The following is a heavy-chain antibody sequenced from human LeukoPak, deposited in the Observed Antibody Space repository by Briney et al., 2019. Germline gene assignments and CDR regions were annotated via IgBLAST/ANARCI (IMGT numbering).Heavy chain of an antibody. V-gene: IGHV3-23*01. CDR1: GFTFSSYA. CDR3: AKDMREPPWGYLDS. CDR2: ITGSGENT. Sequence: PGGSLRLSCAASGFTFSSYAMSWVRQAPEKGLEWVPSITGSGENTYYADSVKGRFTISRDKSKTTLYLFMHSLRVEDSAVYYCAKDMREPPWGYLDSWGQGTLVTVSS. D-gene: IGHD1-26*01. J-gene: IGHJ4*02.